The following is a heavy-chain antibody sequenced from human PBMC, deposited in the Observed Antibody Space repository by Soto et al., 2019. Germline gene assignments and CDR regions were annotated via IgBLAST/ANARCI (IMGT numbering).Heavy chain of an antibody. D-gene: IGHD3-3*01. Sequence: SDTLSLTCTVSGGSISIYYWSWIRQPPGKGLEWIGYIYYSGSTNYNPSLKSRVTISVDTSKNQFSLKLSSVTAADTAVYYCARVGIDDFWSXLYYYYGMDVWGQGTTVTVSS. CDR2: IYYSGST. V-gene: IGHV4-59*01. J-gene: IGHJ6*02. CDR1: GGSISIYY. CDR3: ARVGIDDFWSXLYYYYGMDV.